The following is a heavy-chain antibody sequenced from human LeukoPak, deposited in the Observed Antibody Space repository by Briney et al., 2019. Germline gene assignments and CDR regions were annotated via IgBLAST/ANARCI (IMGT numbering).Heavy chain of an antibody. Sequence: AGGSLRLSCTGSGFTFSDYYMSWVRQAPGKGLEWLSFISAGGYPIYYADSVRGRFTISRDTAKNSLYLHMNSLRVEDTAVYYCVMTAGPPTDHWGQGALVTASS. CDR2: ISAGGYPI. J-gene: IGHJ4*01. CDR3: VMTAGPPTDH. CDR1: GFTFSDYY. V-gene: IGHV3-11*04.